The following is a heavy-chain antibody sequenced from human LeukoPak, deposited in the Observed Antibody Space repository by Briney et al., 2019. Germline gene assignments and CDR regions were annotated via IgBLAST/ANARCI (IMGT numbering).Heavy chain of an antibody. CDR1: GFSFGSFW. Sequence: GGSLRLSCAASGFSFGSFWMTWIRQAPGKGLEWVGHINEDGSQTNYIDSATGRLTISRDNTKDSLYLQMNSLRAEGTAVYFCVRDVGYFHFDSWGQGILVTVSS. CDR3: VRDVGYFHFDS. CDR2: INEDGSQT. V-gene: IGHV3-7*01. J-gene: IGHJ4*02. D-gene: IGHD1-1*01.